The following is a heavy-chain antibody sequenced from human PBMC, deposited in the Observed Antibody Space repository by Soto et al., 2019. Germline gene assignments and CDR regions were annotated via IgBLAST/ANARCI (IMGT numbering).Heavy chain of an antibody. CDR1: GFSVTSNY. J-gene: IGHJ4*02. D-gene: IGHD3-9*01. Sequence: VQLVESGGTLVQPGGSLRLSCAASGFSVTSNYMTWVRQAPGKGLECVSVIYAGGNTYYPDSVKGRFTISSDNSKNTLFLQMNNLRAEDTAVYYCARVTTFYDSLTSSYALNYFDYWGQGPRVTVSS. V-gene: IGHV3-53*01. CDR2: IYAGGNT. CDR3: ARVTTFYDSLTSSYALNYFDY.